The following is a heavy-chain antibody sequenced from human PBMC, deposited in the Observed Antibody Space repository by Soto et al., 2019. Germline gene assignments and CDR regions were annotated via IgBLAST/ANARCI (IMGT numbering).Heavy chain of an antibody. J-gene: IGHJ6*02. V-gene: IGHV3-30-3*01. D-gene: IGHD1-1*01. CDR1: GFTFSSYA. Sequence: QVQLVESGGGVVQPGRSLRLSCAASGFTFSSYAMHWVRQAPGKGLEWVAVISYDGSNKYYADSVKGRFTISRDNSKNTLYLQMNSLRAEDTAVYYCARDRLRYNWNDFPYYYYGMDVCGQGTTVTVS. CDR2: ISYDGSNK. CDR3: ARDRLRYNWNDFPYYYYGMDV.